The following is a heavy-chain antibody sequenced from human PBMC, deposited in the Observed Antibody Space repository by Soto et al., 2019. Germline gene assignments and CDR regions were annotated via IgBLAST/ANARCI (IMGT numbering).Heavy chain of an antibody. CDR2: ISGSGDKT. J-gene: IGHJ6*02. D-gene: IGHD2-2*01. V-gene: IGHV3-23*01. CDR1: GFLFYNYA. Sequence: VQLLESGGGLVQPGGSLRLSCAASGFLFYNYAMSWVRQAPGKGLEWVSSISGSGDKTDYADSVKGRFTISRDNARNTLYLKMKRLRADDTAIYYFAKSQSDGASIYYGKDLWGQGTTVTV. CDR3: AKSQSDGASIYYGKDL.